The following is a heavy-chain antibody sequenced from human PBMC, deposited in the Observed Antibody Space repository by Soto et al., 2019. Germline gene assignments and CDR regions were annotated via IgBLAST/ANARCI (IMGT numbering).Heavy chain of an antibody. CDR2: IWYDGSNK. J-gene: IGHJ4*02. Sequence: QVQLVESGGGVVQPGRSLRLSCAASGFTFSSYGMHWVRQAPGKGLEWVAVIWYDGSNKYYADSVKGRFTISRDNSKNQLYLKMNRLRAEDTAVYYWARSRLTPQEAVSRQQLNRGVFDYWGQGTLVTVSS. CDR1: GFTFSSYG. CDR3: ARSRLTPQEAVSRQQLNRGVFDY. D-gene: IGHD6-13*01. V-gene: IGHV3-33*01.